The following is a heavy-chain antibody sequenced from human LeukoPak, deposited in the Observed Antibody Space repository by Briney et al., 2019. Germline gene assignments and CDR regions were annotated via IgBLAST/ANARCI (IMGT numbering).Heavy chain of an antibody. Sequence: RGESLKISCRASGYAFTTYWIGWVRPMPGKGLEWMGIIYPGDSDTRYSPSFQRQVTISADKSISTAYLQWSSLKASDTAIYYCARCKDGSCYSDSWGQGTLVTVSS. J-gene: IGHJ5*01. V-gene: IGHV5-51*01. D-gene: IGHD3-22*01. CDR1: GYAFTTYW. CDR2: IYPGDSDT. CDR3: ARCKDGSCYSDS.